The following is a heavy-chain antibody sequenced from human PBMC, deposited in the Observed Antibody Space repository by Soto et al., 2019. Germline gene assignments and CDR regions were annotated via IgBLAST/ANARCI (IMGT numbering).Heavy chain of an antibody. V-gene: IGHV3-30-3*01. J-gene: IGHJ4*02. CDR1: GFTFSNHI. CDR2: ILPDGNNK. D-gene: IGHD3-10*01. CDR3: ARDDERGCYSDLGF. Sequence: QVQLVESGGGVVQPGRSLRLSCAASGFTFSNHIMHWVRQAPGKGLEWVAIILPDGNNKYYADSVKGRFTISRDNSQNTLYLQMDSLRPEDTAIYYCARDDERGCYSDLGFWGQGTLVTVSS.